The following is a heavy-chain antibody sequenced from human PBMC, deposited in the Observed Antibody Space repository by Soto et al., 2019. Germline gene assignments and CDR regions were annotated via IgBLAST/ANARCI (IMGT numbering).Heavy chain of an antibody. CDR3: ARDRPGYCSSTSCRPGGGMDV. V-gene: IGHV3-53*01. CDR1: EFLVSGNY. D-gene: IGHD2-2*01. Sequence: PGGSLRLSCAASEFLVSGNYMNWVRQAPGKGLEWVSVIFSGGTTRYADSVKGRFTISRDNSKNTLYLQMNSLTAEDTAVYFCARDRPGYCSSTSCRPGGGMDVWGRGTTVTVSS. J-gene: IGHJ6*02. CDR2: IFSGGTT.